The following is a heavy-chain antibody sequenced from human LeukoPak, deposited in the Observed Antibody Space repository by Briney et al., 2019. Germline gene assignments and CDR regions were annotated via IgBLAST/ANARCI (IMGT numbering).Heavy chain of an antibody. CDR3: ARVPIYDFWSGYALDP. CDR2: IYYSGST. Sequence: SETLSLTCTVSGGSISSYYWSWIRQPPGKGLEWIGYIYYSGSTNYNPSLKSRVTISVDTSKDQFSLKLSSVTAADTAVYYCARVPIYDFWSGYALDPWGQGTLVTVSS. D-gene: IGHD3-3*01. J-gene: IGHJ5*02. V-gene: IGHV4-59*08. CDR1: GGSISSYY.